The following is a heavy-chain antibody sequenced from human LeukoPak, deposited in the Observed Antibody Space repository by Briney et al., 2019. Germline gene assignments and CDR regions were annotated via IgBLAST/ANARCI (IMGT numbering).Heavy chain of an antibody. CDR3: VKDGADDCSSTSCQSDDAFDI. CDR2: ISSNGVST. D-gene: IGHD2-2*01. V-gene: IGHV3-64D*06. J-gene: IGHJ3*02. CDR1: GFTFSSYA. Sequence: GGSLRLSCSASGFTFSSYAMHWVRQAPGKGLEYVSAISSNGVSTYYADSVKGRFTISRDNSKNTPYLQMSSLRAEDTAVYYCVKDGADDCSSTSCQSDDAFDIWGQGTMVTVSS.